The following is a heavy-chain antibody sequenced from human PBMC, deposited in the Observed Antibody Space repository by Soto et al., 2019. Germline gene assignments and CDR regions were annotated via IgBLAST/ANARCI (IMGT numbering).Heavy chain of an antibody. CDR2: IDPSDSYT. CDR1: ANRFTTYS. J-gene: IGHJ4*02. V-gene: IGHV5-10-1*01. Sequence: AECLSSWCQVCANRFTTYSIMWVLQMPVKGLECMGKIDPSDSYTNYSPSFQGHVTISADKSINTAYLQWSGLKACDTDMYYCPRDSWPYTSTSPVAYWGQGTLVTVSS. D-gene: IGHD3-16*01. CDR3: PRDSWPYTSTSPVAY.